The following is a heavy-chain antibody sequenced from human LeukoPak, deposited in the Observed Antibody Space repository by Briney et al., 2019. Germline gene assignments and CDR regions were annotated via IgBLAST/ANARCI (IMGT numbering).Heavy chain of an antibody. CDR1: GGTFSSYA. Sequence: SVKVSCKASGGTFSSYAISWVRQAPGQGREWMGGIIPIFGTANYAQKFQGRVTITTDESTSTAYMELSSLRSEDTAVYYCARANYGGNSVIYPGWFDPWGQGTLVTVSP. CDR2: IIPIFGTA. D-gene: IGHD4-23*01. J-gene: IGHJ5*02. V-gene: IGHV1-69*05. CDR3: ARANYGGNSVIYPGWFDP.